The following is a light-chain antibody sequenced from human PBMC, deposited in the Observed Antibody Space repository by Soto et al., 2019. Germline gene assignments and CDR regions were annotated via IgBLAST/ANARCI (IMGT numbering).Light chain of an antibody. Sequence: DIQMTQSPSSLSASVGDRVTITCRASQSISSYLNWYQQKPGKAPKLLIYAASSLQSGVPSRFSGSGSGTDCTLTISGLQPEDFAPYYCQQSNLFGQGTKLEIK. J-gene: IGKJ2*01. CDR1: QSISSY. CDR3: QQSNL. CDR2: AAS. V-gene: IGKV1-39*01.